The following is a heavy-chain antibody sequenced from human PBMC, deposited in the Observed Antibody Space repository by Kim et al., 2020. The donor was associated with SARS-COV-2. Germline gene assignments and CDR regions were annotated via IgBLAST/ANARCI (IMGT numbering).Heavy chain of an antibody. D-gene: IGHD6-13*01. V-gene: IGHV3-33*01. CDR2: IWYDGSNK. CDR3: ARDVEAAAGTKDY. J-gene: IGHJ4*01. CDR1: GFTFSSYG. Sequence: GGSLRLSCAASGFTFSSYGMHWVRQAPGKGLEWVAVIWYDGSNKYYADSVKGRFTISRDNSKNTLYLQMNSLRAEDTAVYYCARDVEAAAGTKDYWGQGTLVTVSS.